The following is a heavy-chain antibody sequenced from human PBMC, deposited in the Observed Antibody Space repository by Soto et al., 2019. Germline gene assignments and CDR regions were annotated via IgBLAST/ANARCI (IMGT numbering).Heavy chain of an antibody. D-gene: IGHD3-16*01. Sequence: SLKISCAASGFTFSDYYMSWIRQAPGKGLEWISYISGSNIYTNYADSVKGRFTISRDNANNSLYLQMDSLRVEDTAVYYCAREDVWDLAHLDVWGQGTTVTVSS. CDR3: AREDVWDLAHLDV. J-gene: IGHJ6*02. CDR1: GFTFSDYY. V-gene: IGHV3-11*05. CDR2: ISGSNIYT.